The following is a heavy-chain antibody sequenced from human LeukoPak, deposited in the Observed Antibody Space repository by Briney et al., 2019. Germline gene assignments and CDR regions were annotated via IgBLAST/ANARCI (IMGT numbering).Heavy chain of an antibody. J-gene: IGHJ4*02. CDR1: GGSISNYY. CDR3: ARSTMYYYDSSGYEDY. D-gene: IGHD3-22*01. Sequence: SSETLSLTCSVSGGSISNYYWSWIRQPPGKGLEWIGYIYYSGSTYYNPSLKSRVTISVDTSKNQFSLKLSSVTAADTAVYYCARSTMYYYDSSGYEDYWGQGTLVTVSS. CDR2: IYYSGST. V-gene: IGHV4-59*06.